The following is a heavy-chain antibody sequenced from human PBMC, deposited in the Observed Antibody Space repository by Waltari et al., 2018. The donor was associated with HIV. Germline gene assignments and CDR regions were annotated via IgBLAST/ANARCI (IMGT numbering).Heavy chain of an antibody. V-gene: IGHV3-7*02. Sequence: DVHLVESGGALVQPGGSLRLSCAASGFTFSGYWMSWVRQAPGKGLEWVANINPVGSTKDDVDSVRGRCTISRDNAKNSLYLQMSSLRAEDTAVYYCASGLGDWGYWGRGTLVTVSS. D-gene: IGHD2-21*02. CDR1: GFTFSGYW. J-gene: IGHJ4*02. CDR2: INPVGSTK. CDR3: ASGLGDWGY.